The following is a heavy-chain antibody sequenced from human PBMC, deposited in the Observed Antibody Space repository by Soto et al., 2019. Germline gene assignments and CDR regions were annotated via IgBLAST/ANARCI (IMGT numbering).Heavy chain of an antibody. J-gene: IGHJ4*02. V-gene: IGHV4-34*01. CDR3: ARTSRFDC. CDR2: INHSGST. Sequence: SETLSLTCAVYCGSFSSYYWSWIRQPPGKGLEWIGEINHSGSTNYNPSLKSRVTMSVDTSKNQFSLKLSSVTAADTVVYYCARTSRFDCWGQGTLVTVSS. D-gene: IGHD6-6*01. CDR1: CGSFSSYY.